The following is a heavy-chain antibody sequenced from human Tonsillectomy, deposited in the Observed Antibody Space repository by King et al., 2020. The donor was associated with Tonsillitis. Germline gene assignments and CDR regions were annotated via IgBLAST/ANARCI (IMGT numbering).Heavy chain of an antibody. D-gene: IGHD3-3*01. CDR2: IKSKTDGGTT. J-gene: IGHJ5*02. CDR3: STTIFGVVIPSSP. Sequence: VQLVESGGGLVKPGGSLRLSCAASGFTFSNAWMSWVRQAPGKGLEWVGRIKSKTDGGTTDYAAPVKGRFTISRDDSKNTLYLQMNSLKTEDTAVYYCSTTIFGVVIPSSPWGQGTLVTVSS. V-gene: IGHV3-15*01. CDR1: GFTFSNAW.